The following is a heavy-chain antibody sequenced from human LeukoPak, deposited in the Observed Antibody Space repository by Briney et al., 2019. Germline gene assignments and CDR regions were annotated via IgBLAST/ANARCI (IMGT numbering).Heavy chain of an antibody. J-gene: IGHJ5*02. D-gene: IGHD3-10*01. CDR3: ARGGYYGSGNDFRFDP. CDR2: IYYSGST. CDR1: GGSISNYY. Sequence: SETLSLTCIVSGGSISNYYWSWIRQPPGKGLEWIGYIYYSGSTNYKPSLKSRVTISVDTSKNQFSLKLSSVTAADTAVYYCARGGYYGSGNDFRFDPWGQGTLVTVSS. V-gene: IGHV4-59*01.